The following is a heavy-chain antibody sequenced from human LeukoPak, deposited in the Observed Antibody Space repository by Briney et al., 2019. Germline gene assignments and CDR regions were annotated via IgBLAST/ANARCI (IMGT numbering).Heavy chain of an antibody. Sequence: SETLSLTCAVSGGSISSSNWWSWVRQPPGKGLEWIGEIYHSGSTNYNPSLKSRVTISVDKSKNQFSLKLSSVTAADTAVYYCARDFACGDLWFGELLPPGAFDIWGQGTMVTVSS. CDR1: GGSISSSNW. D-gene: IGHD3-10*01. J-gene: IGHJ3*02. CDR2: IYHSGST. CDR3: ARDFACGDLWFGELLPPGAFDI. V-gene: IGHV4-4*02.